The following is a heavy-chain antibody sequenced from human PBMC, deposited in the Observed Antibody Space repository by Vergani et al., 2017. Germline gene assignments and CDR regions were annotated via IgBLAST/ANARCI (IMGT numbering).Heavy chain of an antibody. J-gene: IGHJ4*02. V-gene: IGHV1-69*08. CDR1: GGTFSSYT. CDR2: IIPILGIA. D-gene: IGHD4-17*01. CDR3: ARDLGSYGDYVSGDY. Sequence: QVQLVQSGAEVKKPGSSVKVSCKASGGTFSSYTISWVRQAPGQGLEWMGRIIPILGIANYAQKFQGRVTITADKSTSTAYMELSSLRSEDTAVYYCARDLGSYGDYVSGDYWGQGTLVTVSS.